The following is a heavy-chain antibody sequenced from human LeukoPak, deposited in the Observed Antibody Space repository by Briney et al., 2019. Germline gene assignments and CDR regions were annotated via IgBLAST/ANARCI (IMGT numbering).Heavy chain of an antibody. D-gene: IGHD3-16*01. CDR3: ATGEYYFDF. J-gene: IGHJ4*02. CDR1: GFTFSDYY. V-gene: IGHV3-23*01. CDR2: ISDSGHDT. Sequence: PGGSLRLSCAASGFTFSDYYMSWIRQAPGKGLEWVSTISDSGHDTSYADSVKGRFTISRDNSKNTLYLQMSSLRAEDTALYYCATGEYYFDFWGQGTLVTVSS.